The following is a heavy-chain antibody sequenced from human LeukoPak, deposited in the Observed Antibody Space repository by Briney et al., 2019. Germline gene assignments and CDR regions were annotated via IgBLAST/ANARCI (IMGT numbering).Heavy chain of an antibody. D-gene: IGHD4-17*01. CDR2: IYYSGNT. V-gene: IGHV4-59*08. CDR3: ARMQHDNGDYGAGFDV. Sequence: PSETLSLTCTVSGGSISPYYWIWIRQPPGKGLEWIGYIYYSGNTRYNPSLKRRVTISVDTSQNHFFLNLTSVTAADTALYYCARMQHDNGDYGAGFDVWGQGKMVTVSS. J-gene: IGHJ3*01. CDR1: GGSISPYY.